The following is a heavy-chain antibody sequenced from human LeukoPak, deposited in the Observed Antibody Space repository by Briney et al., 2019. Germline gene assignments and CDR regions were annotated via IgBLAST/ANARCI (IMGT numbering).Heavy chain of an antibody. J-gene: IGHJ6*03. Sequence: ASVKVSCKASGYTFTGYYMHWVRQAPGQGLEWMGWISAYNGNTNYAQKLQGRVTMTTDTSTSTAYMELRSLRSDDTAVYYCARGSSPKTYMDVWGKGTTVTVSS. D-gene: IGHD6-13*01. CDR2: ISAYNGNT. CDR1: GYTFTGYY. V-gene: IGHV1-18*04. CDR3: ARGSSPKTYMDV.